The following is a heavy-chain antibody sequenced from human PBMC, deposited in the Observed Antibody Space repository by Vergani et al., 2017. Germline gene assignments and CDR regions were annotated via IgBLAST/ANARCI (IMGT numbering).Heavy chain of an antibody. Sequence: QVQLVQSGGEVEKPGASVTVSCKASGYTFRTYYISWVRQAPGQGLEWMGWISPYNGKTKYTQKFQGRVTMTTDTSTTTAYLELRSLTSDDTAVYYCARTSDPYDGEKYIWFDPWGQGTLVTVSS. CDR1: GYTFRTYY. V-gene: IGHV1-18*04. D-gene: IGHD3-3*01. J-gene: IGHJ5*02. CDR2: ISPYNGKT. CDR3: ARTSDPYDGEKYIWFDP.